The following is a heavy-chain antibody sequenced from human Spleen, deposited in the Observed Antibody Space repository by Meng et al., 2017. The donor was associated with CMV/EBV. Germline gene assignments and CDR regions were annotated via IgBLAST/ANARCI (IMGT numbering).Heavy chain of an antibody. D-gene: IGHD6-6*01. CDR1: GFTFSDPY. J-gene: IGHJ6*02. CDR3: ARDYRQGSSKYYYGMDV. V-gene: IGHV3-72*01. Sequence: GESLKISCAASGFTFSDPYMDWVRQAPGKGLEWVGRIRNKANSYTTEYAASVKGRFTISRDDSKNSLYLQMNSLKTEDTAVYYCARDYRQGSSKYYYGMDVWGQGTTVTVSS. CDR2: IRNKANSYTT.